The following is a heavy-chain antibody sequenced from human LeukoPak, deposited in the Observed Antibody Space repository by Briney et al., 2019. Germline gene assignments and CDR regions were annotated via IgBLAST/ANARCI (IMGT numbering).Heavy chain of an antibody. J-gene: IGHJ4*02. CDR2: ISQDGSET. CDR3: VRDLGHSRHYFEY. Sequence: GGSLRLSCAASGFTLNSFFLNWVRLTPRRELEWVACISQDGSETFYMDSVRGRFTISRDNTKNSLYLQMNSLRAEDTAVYFCVRDLGHSRHYFEYWGQGALVTVSS. D-gene: IGHD7-27*01. V-gene: IGHV3-7*01. CDR1: GFTLNSFF.